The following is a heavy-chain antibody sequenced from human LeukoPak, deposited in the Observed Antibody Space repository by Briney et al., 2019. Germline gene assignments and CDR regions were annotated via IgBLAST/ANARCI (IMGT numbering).Heavy chain of an antibody. D-gene: IGHD3-22*01. V-gene: IGHV3-7*03. J-gene: IGHJ3*02. CDR1: GFTFSSRDW. Sequence: GGSLRLSCVASGFTFSSRDWMTWVRQAPGKGLEWVANIKQDGSEKNYVDSVKGRFTISRDNAKNSVDLQMNSLRAEDTALYYCARGFYDSSGYYYVGTTHDAFDIWGQGTMVTVSS. CDR3: ARGFYDSSGYYYVGTTHDAFDI. CDR2: IKQDGSEK.